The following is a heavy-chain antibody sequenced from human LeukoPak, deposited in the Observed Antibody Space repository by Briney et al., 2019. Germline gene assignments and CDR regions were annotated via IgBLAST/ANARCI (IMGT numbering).Heavy chain of an antibody. CDR3: ARPRGAVYYYYGMDV. CDR1: GYSFTSYW. Sequence: GESLKISCKGSGYSFTSYWIGWVRQMPGKGLEWMGIIYPGDSDTRYSPSFQGQVTISADKSISTAYLQWSSLKASDTAMYYCARPRGAVYYYYGMDVWGQGTTVTVSS. CDR2: IYPGDSDT. J-gene: IGHJ6*02. D-gene: IGHD3-10*01. V-gene: IGHV5-51*01.